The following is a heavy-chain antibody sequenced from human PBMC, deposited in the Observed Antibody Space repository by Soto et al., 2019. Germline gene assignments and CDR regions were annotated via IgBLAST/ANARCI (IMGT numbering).Heavy chain of an antibody. CDR1: GDSITSSY. V-gene: IGHV4-59*01. CDR2: IFYTGIV. D-gene: IGHD5-12*01. Sequence: QVQLQQSGPGLMKPSETLSLTCTVSGDSITSSYWSWFRQPPGKGLEYIGFIFYTGIVSYNPSLKSGXTISMDTSKNQFSLNLSSVTAADTAVYYCATGAGRDGYNTARGQGTLVTVSA. J-gene: IGHJ4*02. CDR3: ATGAGRDGYNTA.